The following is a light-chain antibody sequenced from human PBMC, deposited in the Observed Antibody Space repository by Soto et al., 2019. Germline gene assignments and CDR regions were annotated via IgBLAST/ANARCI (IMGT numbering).Light chain of an antibody. V-gene: IGLV1-40*01. J-gene: IGLJ1*01. CDR3: QSYDSILSARYV. CDR1: SSNIGADYD. CDR2: GNI. Sequence: QSVLTQPPSVSGAPGQRVTISCTGSSSNIGADYDVHWYQQRPGTAPKLIIFGNINRPSGVPDRFSGSKSGTSASLAITGLQAEDEGDYYCQSYDSILSARYVFGTGTKLAVL.